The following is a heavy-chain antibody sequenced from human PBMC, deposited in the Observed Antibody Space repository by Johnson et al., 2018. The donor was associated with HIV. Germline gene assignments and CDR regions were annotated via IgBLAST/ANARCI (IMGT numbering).Heavy chain of an antibody. V-gene: IGHV3-7*02. J-gene: IGHJ3*02. Sequence: EMQLVESGGGLVQPGGSLRLSCAASGFTFGSYWMSWVRQAPGKGLEWVANIKQDGSEKYYVGSVKGRFTISRDNAEKSLYLQMNSLRAEDTAVYFCARAASQQQLKVPFDIWGQGTMVMVSS. CDR2: IKQDGSEK. D-gene: IGHD6-13*01. CDR3: ARAASQQQLKVPFDI. CDR1: GFTFGSYW.